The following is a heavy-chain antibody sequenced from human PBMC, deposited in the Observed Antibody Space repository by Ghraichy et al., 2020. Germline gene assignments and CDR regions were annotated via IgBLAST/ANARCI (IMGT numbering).Heavy chain of an antibody. D-gene: IGHD2-15*01. CDR1: AFTFSNYA. J-gene: IGHJ4*02. CDR3: AKSARTVYRMAGGNYFDY. V-gene: IGHV3-23*01. Sequence: GGSLRLSCAASAFTFSNYAMSWVRQAPGKGLEWVSAISGSGGSTSSADSVKGRFTISRDNSKNMLYLQMNTLRAEDTAVYYCAKSARTVYRMAGGNYFDYWGQGTLV. CDR2: ISGSGGST.